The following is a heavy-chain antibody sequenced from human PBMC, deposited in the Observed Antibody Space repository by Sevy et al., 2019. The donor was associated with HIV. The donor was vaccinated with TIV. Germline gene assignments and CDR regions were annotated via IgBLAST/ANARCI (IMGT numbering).Heavy chain of an antibody. CDR1: GQSINSGYY. D-gene: IGHD3-10*01. CDR3: VKSWFGELSPFY. V-gene: IGHV4-38-2*01. Sequence: SETLSLICAVSGQSINSGYYWGWIRQPPGKGLEWIGSFFQTVTYYNPSLKSRDAISVDASKNQFSLKLISVTAADTAVYFCVKSWFGELSPFYWGQGTLVTVSS. J-gene: IGHJ4*02. CDR2: FFQTVT.